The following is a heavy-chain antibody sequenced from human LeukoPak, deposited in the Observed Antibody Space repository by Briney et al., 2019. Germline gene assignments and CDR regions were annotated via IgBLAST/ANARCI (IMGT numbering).Heavy chain of an antibody. CDR3: ANGGSYGDYDAEFDY. Sequence: GGSLRLSCAASGFTVSSNYMSWVRQAPGKGLEWVSSISSSSSYIYYADSVKGRFTISRDNAKNSLYLQMNSLRAEDTAVYYCANGGSYGDYDAEFDYWGQGTLVTVSS. J-gene: IGHJ4*02. D-gene: IGHD4-17*01. CDR1: GFTVSSNY. CDR2: ISSSSSYI. V-gene: IGHV3-21*01.